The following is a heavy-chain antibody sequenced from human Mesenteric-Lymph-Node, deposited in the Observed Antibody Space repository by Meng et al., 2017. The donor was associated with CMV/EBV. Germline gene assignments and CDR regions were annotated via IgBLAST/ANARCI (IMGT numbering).Heavy chain of an antibody. D-gene: IGHD3-3*01. CDR1: YTFTGYY. V-gene: IGHV1-2*02. Sequence: YTFTGYYMHWVRQAPGQGLEWMGWVNPNSGGTDYAQKFKGRVTMTRDTSISTAYMELSRLRSDDTAVYYCASEIFGVDTAYYYGMDVWGQGTTVTVSS. J-gene: IGHJ6*02. CDR3: ASEIFGVDTAYYYGMDV. CDR2: VNPNSGGT.